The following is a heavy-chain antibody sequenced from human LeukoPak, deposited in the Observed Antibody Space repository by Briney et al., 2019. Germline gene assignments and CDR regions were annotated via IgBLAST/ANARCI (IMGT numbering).Heavy chain of an antibody. CDR2: LRYDGSNE. Sequence: PGGSLRLSCAASGFTFSSYGIHWVRQAPGRRLEWVAFLRYDGSNEYYADSVKGRFTISRDNSKNTLYLQMNSLRPEDTAVYYCAKDQGIDWGYFEYWGQGTLVTVSS. J-gene: IGHJ4*02. D-gene: IGHD3-16*01. CDR1: GFTFSSYG. V-gene: IGHV3-30*02. CDR3: AKDQGIDWGYFEY.